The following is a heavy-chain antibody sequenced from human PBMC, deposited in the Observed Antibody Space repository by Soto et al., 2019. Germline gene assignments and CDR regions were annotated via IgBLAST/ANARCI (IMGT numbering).Heavy chain of an antibody. CDR3: ARSLAAAGDLFDY. CDR2: ISAYNGNT. CDR1: GYTFTSYG. Sequence: ASVKASGTASGYTFTSYGISCVRQAPGQGLEWMGWISAYNGNTNYAQKLQGRVTMTTDTSTSTAYMELRSLRSDDTAVYYCARSLAAAGDLFDYWGQGTLVTVSS. J-gene: IGHJ4*02. V-gene: IGHV1-18*01. D-gene: IGHD6-13*01.